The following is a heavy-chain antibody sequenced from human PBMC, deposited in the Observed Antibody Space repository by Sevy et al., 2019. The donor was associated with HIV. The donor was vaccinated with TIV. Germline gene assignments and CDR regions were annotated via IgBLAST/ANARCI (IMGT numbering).Heavy chain of an antibody. D-gene: IGHD3-10*01. J-gene: IGHJ4*02. Sequence: SETLSLTCTVSGGCISSYYWSWIRQPPGKGLEWIGYIYYSGSTNYNPSLKSRVTISVDTSKNQFSLKLSSVTAADTAVYYCARETRGYYFDYWGQGTLVTVSS. CDR2: IYYSGST. CDR1: GGCISSYY. CDR3: ARETRGYYFDY. V-gene: IGHV4-59*01.